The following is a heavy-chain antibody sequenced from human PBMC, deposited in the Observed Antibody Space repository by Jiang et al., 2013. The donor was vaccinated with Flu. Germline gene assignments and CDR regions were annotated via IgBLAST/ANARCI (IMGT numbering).Heavy chain of an antibody. CDR1: GDSVSSDTSA. CDR2: TYYKSTWFT. V-gene: IGHV6-1*01. D-gene: IGHD3-10*01. J-gene: IGHJ5*02. CDR3: ARDLPGDIYTSSWTGFDA. Sequence: PGLVKPSQTLSLTCAISGDSVSSDTSAWNWIRQSPSRGLEWLGKTYYKSTWFTEYSDSVKSRITINADTSKNRFSLELRSMTPDDTAVYFCARDLPGDIYTSSWTGFDAWGQGTLVTVSS.